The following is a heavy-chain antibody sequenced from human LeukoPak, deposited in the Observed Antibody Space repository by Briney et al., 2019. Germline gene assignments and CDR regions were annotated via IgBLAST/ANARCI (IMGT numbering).Heavy chain of an antibody. D-gene: IGHD3-22*01. Sequence: ASVKVSCQASVGTFSSYAISWVRPAPGQGREWMGWISAYNGNTNYAQKLQGRAIMTTDTSTRTAYMELKSLRSDDTAVYYCARDPQNRWTYYYDSSGQDDAFDIWGQGTMVTVSS. J-gene: IGHJ3*02. V-gene: IGHV1-18*01. CDR2: ISAYNGNT. CDR1: VGTFSSYA. CDR3: ARDPQNRWTYYYDSSGQDDAFDI.